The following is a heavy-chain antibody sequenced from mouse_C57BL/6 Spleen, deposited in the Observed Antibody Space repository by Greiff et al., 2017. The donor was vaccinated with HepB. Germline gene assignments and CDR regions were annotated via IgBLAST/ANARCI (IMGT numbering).Heavy chain of an antibody. CDR3: ARAEGHYYGSRDWYFDV. Sequence: VNVVESGPELVKPGASVKLSCKASGYTFTSYDINWVKQRPGQGLEWIGWIYPRDGSTKYNEKFKGKATLTVDTSSSTAYMELHSLTSEDSAVYFCARAEGHYYGSRDWYFDVWGTGTTVTVSS. D-gene: IGHD1-1*01. CDR1: GYTFTSYD. CDR2: IYPRDGST. V-gene: IGHV1-85*01. J-gene: IGHJ1*03.